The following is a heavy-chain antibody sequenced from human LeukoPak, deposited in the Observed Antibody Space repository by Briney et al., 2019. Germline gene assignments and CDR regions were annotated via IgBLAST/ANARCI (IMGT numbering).Heavy chain of an antibody. CDR1: GGTFSSYA. D-gene: IGHD1-26*01. V-gene: IGHV1-69*13. J-gene: IGHJ3*02. Sequence: SVKVSCKASGGTFSSYAISWVRQAPGQGLEWMGGIIPIFGTANYAQKFQGRVTITADESTSTAYMELSSLRSEDTAVYYCARGKWELQPTAAFDIWGQGTMVTVSS. CDR3: ARGKWELQPTAAFDI. CDR2: IIPIFGTA.